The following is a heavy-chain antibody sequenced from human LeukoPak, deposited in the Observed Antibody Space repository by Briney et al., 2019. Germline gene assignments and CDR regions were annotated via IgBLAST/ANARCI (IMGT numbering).Heavy chain of an antibody. V-gene: IGHV4-59*01. Sequence: SETLSLTCTVSGGSLSSYYWSWIRQPPGKGLEWIGNIYYSGNTNFNPSLKSRVTIPVDTSKNEVSLKLSSVTAADTAVYYCARDSGTSGTGLDSWGQGTLVTVSS. CDR1: GGSLSSYY. CDR3: ARDSGTSGTGLDS. D-gene: IGHD1-7*01. J-gene: IGHJ4*02. CDR2: IYYSGNT.